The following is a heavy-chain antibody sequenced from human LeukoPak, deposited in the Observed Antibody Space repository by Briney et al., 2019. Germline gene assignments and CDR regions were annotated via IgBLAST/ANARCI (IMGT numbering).Heavy chain of an antibody. CDR3: ARALDIVVVPAAIGGHWFDP. V-gene: IGHV1-18*01. J-gene: IGHJ5*02. Sequence: ASVKVSCTASGYTFTSYGISWVRQAPGQGLEWMGWISAYNGNTNYAQKLQGRVTMTTDTSTSTAYMELRSLGSDDTAVYYCARALDIVVVPAAIGGHWFDPWGQGTLVTVSS. D-gene: IGHD2-2*02. CDR2: ISAYNGNT. CDR1: GYTFTSYG.